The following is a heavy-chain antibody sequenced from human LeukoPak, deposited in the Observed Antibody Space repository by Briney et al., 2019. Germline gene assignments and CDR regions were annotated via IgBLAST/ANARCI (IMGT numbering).Heavy chain of an antibody. CDR1: GFTFSSTS. CDR3: AREEVRSSYDFWSGYSVKYYYGMDV. D-gene: IGHD3-3*01. Sequence: GGSLRLSCAASGFTFSSTSMSWVRQAPGKGLEWVAVTVGGGDGTYYADSVKGRFTISRDNSKNTLYLQMNSLRAEDTAVYYCAREEVRSSYDFWSGYSVKYYYGMDVWGQGTTVTVSS. CDR2: TVGGGDGT. V-gene: IGHV3-23*01. J-gene: IGHJ6*02.